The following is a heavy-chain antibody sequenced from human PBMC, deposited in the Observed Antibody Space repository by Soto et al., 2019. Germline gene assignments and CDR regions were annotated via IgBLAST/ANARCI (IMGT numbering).Heavy chain of an antibody. CDR1: GYSFTNYW. J-gene: IGHJ4*02. CDR3: ARGNRPTTYYFEY. Sequence: PGESLKISCKASGYSFTNYWIGWVRQMPGKGLELMGIMYPGDSDTRYSPSFQGQVTISADKSISTAYLLWSSLKASDTAIYYCARGNRPTTYYFEYWGQGSRVKVCS. V-gene: IGHV5-51*01. CDR2: MYPGDSDT. D-gene: IGHD4-17*01.